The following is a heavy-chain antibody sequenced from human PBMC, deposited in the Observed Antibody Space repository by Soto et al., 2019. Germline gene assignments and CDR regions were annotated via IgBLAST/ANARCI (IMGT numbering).Heavy chain of an antibody. Sequence: QVHLVQSGAEVKKPGASVTVSCKTSGYTLTDYYMHWVRQAPGQGLEWMAWINPHTGDTGIAERFQGRVDMTRDTSSNTALMDLTSLTSDDTAIYYCAREGGAAPGARREWYLDLWGRGSLVTVSS. V-gene: IGHV1-2*02. CDR3: AREGGAAPGARREWYLDL. CDR1: GYTLTDYY. J-gene: IGHJ2*01. D-gene: IGHD6-25*01. CDR2: INPHTGDT.